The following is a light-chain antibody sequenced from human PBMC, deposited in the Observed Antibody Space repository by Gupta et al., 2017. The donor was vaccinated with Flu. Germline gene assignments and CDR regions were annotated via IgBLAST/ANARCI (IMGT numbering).Light chain of an antibody. V-gene: IGKV1-5*03. CDR1: QSISSW. CDR3: QQDNTYWT. Sequence: DIQMTQSPSTLSASVGDRVTITCRASQSISSWLAWYQQKPGKAPKLLIYKASSLQSGVPSRFSGSGSGTEFTLTSNSLQPDDFATYYCQQDNTYWTFGQGTKVEIK. CDR2: KAS. J-gene: IGKJ1*01.